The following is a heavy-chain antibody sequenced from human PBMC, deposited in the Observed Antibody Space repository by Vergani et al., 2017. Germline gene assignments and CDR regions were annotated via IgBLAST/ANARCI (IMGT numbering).Heavy chain of an antibody. V-gene: IGHV4-59*01. CDR1: GGSISSYY. Sequence: QVQLQESGPGLVKPSETLSLTCTVSGGSISSYYWSWIRQPPGKGLEWIGYIYYSGSTNYNPSLKSRVTISVDTSKNQFSLKLSSVTAADTAVYYCARPSYYYGSGSYYNGDAFDIWGQGTMVTVSS. CDR2: IYYSGST. CDR3: ARPSYYYGSGSYYNGDAFDI. D-gene: IGHD3-10*01. J-gene: IGHJ3*02.